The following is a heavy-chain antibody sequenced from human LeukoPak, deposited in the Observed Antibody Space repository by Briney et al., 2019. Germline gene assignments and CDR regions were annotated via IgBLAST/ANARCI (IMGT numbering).Heavy chain of an antibody. Sequence: SETLSLTCTVSGGSISSSSYYWGWIRQPPGKGLEWIGTIFYSGSTNYNPSLKSRVTISVDTSKNQFSLKLSSVTAADTAVYYCARVEASGYDYGAFDYWGQGTLVTVSS. CDR3: ARVEASGYDYGAFDY. CDR1: GGSISSSSYY. V-gene: IGHV4-39*07. CDR2: IFYSGST. J-gene: IGHJ4*02. D-gene: IGHD5-12*01.